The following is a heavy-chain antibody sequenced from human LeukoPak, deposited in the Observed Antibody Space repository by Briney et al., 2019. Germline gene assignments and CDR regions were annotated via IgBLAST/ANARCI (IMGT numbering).Heavy chain of an antibody. J-gene: IGHJ4*02. D-gene: IGHD3-9*01. Sequence: SETLSLTCTVSGGSISSSSYYWSWIRQPAGKGLKWIGRIYTSGSTIYNPSLKSRVTMSVDTSKNQFSLKLSSVTAADTAVYYCARVYYDILTGYFEDYWGQGTLVTVSS. V-gene: IGHV4-61*02. CDR2: IYTSGST. CDR1: GGSISSSSYY. CDR3: ARVYYDILTGYFEDY.